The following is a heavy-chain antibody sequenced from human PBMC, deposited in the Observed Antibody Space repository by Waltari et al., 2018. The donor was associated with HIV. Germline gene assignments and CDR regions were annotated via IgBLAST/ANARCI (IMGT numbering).Heavy chain of an antibody. Sequence: QVQLQESGPGLVKPSQTLSLTCTVSGGSISSGDYYWSWIRQPPGKGLEWIGYIYYSGSTYYNPSLKSRVTIAVDRSKNQFSLKLSSVTAADTAVYYCARVSHDAEYFQHWGQGTLVTVSS. CDR2: IYYSGST. CDR1: GGSISSGDYY. CDR3: ARVSHDAEYFQH. D-gene: IGHD1-1*01. J-gene: IGHJ1*01. V-gene: IGHV4-30-4*08.